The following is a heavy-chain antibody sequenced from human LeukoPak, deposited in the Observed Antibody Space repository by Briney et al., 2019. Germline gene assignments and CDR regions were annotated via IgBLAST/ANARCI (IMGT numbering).Heavy chain of an antibody. J-gene: IGHJ6*02. CDR3: VRSSTGYCSSTSCYSHLYYYYGMDV. V-gene: IGHV4-59*01. CDR2: IYYSGST. CDR1: GGSISSYY. Sequence: SETLSLTCTVSGGSISSYYWSWIRQPPGKGLEWIGYIYYSGSTNYNPSLKSRVTISVDTSKNQFSLKLSSVTAADTAVYYCVRSSTGYCSSTSCYSHLYYYYGMDVWGQGTTVTVSS. D-gene: IGHD2-2*01.